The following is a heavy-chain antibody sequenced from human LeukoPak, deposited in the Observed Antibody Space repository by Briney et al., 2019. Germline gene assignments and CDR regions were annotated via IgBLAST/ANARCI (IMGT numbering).Heavy chain of an antibody. Sequence: PSETLSLTCTVSDISISNYFWNWIRQPAGKGLEWIGRISTSGSTNYSPSLKSRVTMSVDTSKNQFSLKLTSVTAADTAVYYCARVKRSRSGWYWVNSFDYWGQGTLVTVSS. CDR2: ISTSGST. CDR3: ARVKRSRSGWYWVNSFDY. J-gene: IGHJ4*02. V-gene: IGHV4-4*07. D-gene: IGHD6-19*01. CDR1: DISISNYF.